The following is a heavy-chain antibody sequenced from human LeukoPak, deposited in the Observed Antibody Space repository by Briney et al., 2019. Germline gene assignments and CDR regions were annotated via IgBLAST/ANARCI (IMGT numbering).Heavy chain of an antibody. CDR1: GFXISSHW. CDR2: INRDGSTT. Sequence: GGSLRLSCVASGFXISSHWIHWVRQAPGRGLVWVSRINRDGSTTVYVDSVKGRFTVSRDNAKNMLYLEVNSLRAEDTAVYYCARAASDSWYDYWGQGTLVTVSS. D-gene: IGHD6-13*01. CDR3: ARAASDSWYDY. V-gene: IGHV3-74*01. J-gene: IGHJ4*02.